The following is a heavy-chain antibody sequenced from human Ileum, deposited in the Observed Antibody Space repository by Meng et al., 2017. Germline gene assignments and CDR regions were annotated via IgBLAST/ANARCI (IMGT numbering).Heavy chain of an antibody. V-gene: IGHV3-11*01. CDR3: ATLSYSSLGY. D-gene: IGHD1-26*01. Sequence: QLQLVDPGVALVQPGGSLRLSCAASGITFSDYYMSWIRQAPGKGLEWVSYISNSGSNIYYVDSVKGRFTISRDNAKNSLYLQMNSLRAEDTAVYYCATLSYSSLGYWGQGTLVTASS. CDR2: ISNSGSNI. CDR1: GITFSDYY. J-gene: IGHJ4*02.